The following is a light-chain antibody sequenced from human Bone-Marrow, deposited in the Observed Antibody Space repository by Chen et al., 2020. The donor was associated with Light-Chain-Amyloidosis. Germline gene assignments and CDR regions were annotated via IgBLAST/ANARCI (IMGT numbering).Light chain of an antibody. CDR1: GSNIGSNY. CDR3: ATWDDGLSGWV. CDR2: KSN. Sequence: QSVLTQPPPASGTPGQRVTISCSGSGSNIGSNYVIWYQQLPGTAPKLLLYKSNERPSGVPERVSGSKSGSSASLAISELRSEDEADYYCATWDDGLSGWVFGGGTKLTVL. J-gene: IGLJ3*02. V-gene: IGLV1-47*01.